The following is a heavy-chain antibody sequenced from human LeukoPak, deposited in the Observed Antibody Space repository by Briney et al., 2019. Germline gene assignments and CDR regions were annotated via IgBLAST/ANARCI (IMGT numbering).Heavy chain of an antibody. J-gene: IGHJ6*02. D-gene: IGHD3-10*01. CDR3: ARVDGGGYYYYGMDV. Sequence: SETLSLTCTVSNGSINFVSYYWSWIRQPPGKGPEWIGYIYSSGSTNYNPSLKSRVTISVDTSKNQFSLKLSSVTAADTAVYYCARVDGGGYYYYGMDVWGQGTTVTVSS. CDR2: IYSSGST. CDR1: NGSINFVSYY. V-gene: IGHV4-61*01.